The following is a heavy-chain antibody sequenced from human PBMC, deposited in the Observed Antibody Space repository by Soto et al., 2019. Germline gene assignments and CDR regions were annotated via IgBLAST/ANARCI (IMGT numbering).Heavy chain of an antibody. CDR3: ARGIRAKVDY. V-gene: IGHV4-34*01. J-gene: IGHJ4*02. Sequence: QVQLQQWGAGLLKPSETLSLTCAVYGGSFSGYYWSWIRQPPGKGLEWIGEINHSGSTNYNPSLKSRVTISVDTSKNQFSLKLSSVTAADTAVYHCARGIRAKVDYWGQGTLVTVSS. CDR1: GGSFSGYY. CDR2: INHSGST.